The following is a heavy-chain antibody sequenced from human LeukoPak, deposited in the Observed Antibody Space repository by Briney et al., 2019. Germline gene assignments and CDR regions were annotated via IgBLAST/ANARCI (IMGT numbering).Heavy chain of an antibody. J-gene: IGHJ4*02. CDR3: AREMATVTGFDF. D-gene: IGHD5-24*01. V-gene: IGHV1-46*03. Sequence: GASVKVSCEASGYTFTSYNIHWVPQAPGQGLEWMGIISPSGGSTTYAQKFQGRVTMTRDTSTGTVYMELSSLRSEDTAVYWCAREMATVTGFDFWGEGTLVTVSS. CDR1: GYTFTSYN. CDR2: ISPSGGST.